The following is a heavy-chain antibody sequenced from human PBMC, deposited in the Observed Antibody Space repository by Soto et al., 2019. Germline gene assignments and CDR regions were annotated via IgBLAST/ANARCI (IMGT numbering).Heavy chain of an antibody. CDR3: ARQRVDYDSSGYYYYDDGIDF. CDR1: GGSINSYY. J-gene: IGHJ6*02. D-gene: IGHD3-22*01. CDR2: IYSSGST. Sequence: QVQLQESGPGLVKPSETLSLTCTVSGGSINSYYWSWIRQPPGKGLEWIGHIYSSGSTNYNPSLTSPITMSLDTSKSHFSLKLMCVSAADTAVYYCARQRVDYDSSGYYYYDDGIDFWGQGSTVNASS. V-gene: IGHV4-59*01.